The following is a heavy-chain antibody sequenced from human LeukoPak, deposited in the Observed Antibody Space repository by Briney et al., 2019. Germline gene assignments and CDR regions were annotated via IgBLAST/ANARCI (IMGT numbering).Heavy chain of an antibody. CDR1: GYTFTGYY. J-gene: IGHJ3*02. CDR3: AREYDSSGLKAFDI. Sequence: GASVKVSCKASGYTFTGYYMHWVRQAPGQGLEWMGWINPSSGGTGSAQKFQGRVTITRDTSITTAYMELSRLRSDDTALYYCAREYDSSGLKAFDIWGQGTMVTVSS. D-gene: IGHD3-22*01. V-gene: IGHV1-2*02. CDR2: INPSSGGT.